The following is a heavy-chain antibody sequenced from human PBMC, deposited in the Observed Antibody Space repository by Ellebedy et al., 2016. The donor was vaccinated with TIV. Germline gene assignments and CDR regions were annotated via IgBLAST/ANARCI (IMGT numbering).Heavy chain of an antibody. CDR2: IRSSGTTI. V-gene: IGHV3-48*02. Sequence: GESLKISCAASGFTFNTYSMNWVRQAPGKGLEWVSNIRSSGTTIYYADSVKGRFTISRDNAKSSLYLQMNSLRDEDTAVYYCARDEFLLTQQLGTNYYIYYMDVWGKGTTVTVSS. CDR1: GFTFNTYS. D-gene: IGHD6-13*01. J-gene: IGHJ6*03. CDR3: ARDEFLLTQQLGTNYYIYYMDV.